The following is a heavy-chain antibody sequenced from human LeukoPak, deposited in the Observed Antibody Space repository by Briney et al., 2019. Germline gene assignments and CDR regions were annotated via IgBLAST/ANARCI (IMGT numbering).Heavy chain of an antibody. CDR1: GFTFSSYA. J-gene: IGHJ4*02. CDR2: ISGSGGST. Sequence: PGGSLRLSCAASGFTFSSYAMSWVRQAPGKGLEWVSAISGSGGSTYYADSVKGRFTISRDSAKNTLYLQMNSLRAEDTAVYYCARDAPGNTALDYWGQGTLVTVSS. CDR3: ARDAPGNTALDY. D-gene: IGHD5-18*01. V-gene: IGHV3-23*01.